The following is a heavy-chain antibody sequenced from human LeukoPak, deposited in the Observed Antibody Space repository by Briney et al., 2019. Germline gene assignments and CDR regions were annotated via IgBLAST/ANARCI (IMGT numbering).Heavy chain of an antibody. Sequence: GGSLRLSCAASGFTFSSYAMSWVRQAPGKGLEWISAISGSGGTTYYADSVKGRFTVSRDNSKNTLDLQMNSLRAEDTAVYYCARVLGLEWEPDNYYYMDVWGKGTTVTVSS. J-gene: IGHJ6*03. V-gene: IGHV3-23*01. CDR3: ARVLGLEWEPDNYYYMDV. CDR1: GFTFSSYA. D-gene: IGHD1-26*01. CDR2: ISGSGGTT.